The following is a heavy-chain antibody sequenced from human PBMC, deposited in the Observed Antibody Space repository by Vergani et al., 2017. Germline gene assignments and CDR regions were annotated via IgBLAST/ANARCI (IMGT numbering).Heavy chain of an antibody. CDR3: ARDLLRYFDWLLYSPTLFDY. D-gene: IGHD3-9*01. Sequence: EVQLVESGGGLVQPGGSLRLSCAASGFTFSSYWMSWVRQAPGKGLEWVANIKQDGSEKYYVDSVKGRFTISRDNAKNSLYLQMNSLRAEDTAVYYCARDLLRYFDWLLYSPTLFDYWGQGTLVTVSS. CDR1: GFTFSSYW. V-gene: IGHV3-7*01. CDR2: IKQDGSEK. J-gene: IGHJ4*02.